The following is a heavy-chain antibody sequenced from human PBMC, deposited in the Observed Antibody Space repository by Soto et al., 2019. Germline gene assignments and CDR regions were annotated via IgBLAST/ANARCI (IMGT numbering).Heavy chain of an antibody. CDR2: ISYDGSNK. J-gene: IGHJ4*02. CDR1: GFTFSSYA. CDR3: ARADRTMVRGVIITRGRVDY. D-gene: IGHD3-10*01. V-gene: IGHV3-30-3*01. Sequence: GGSLRLSCAASGFTFSSYAMHWVRQAPGKGLEWVAVISYDGSNKYYADSVKGRLTISRDNSKNTLYLQMNSLRAEDTAVYYCARADRTMVRGVIITRGRVDYWGQGTLVTVSS.